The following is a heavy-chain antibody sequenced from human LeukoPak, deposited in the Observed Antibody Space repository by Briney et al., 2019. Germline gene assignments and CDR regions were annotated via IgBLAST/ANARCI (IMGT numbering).Heavy chain of an antibody. CDR3: ARGDSSGWLHAFDI. CDR2: ISWNSGII. J-gene: IGHJ3*02. CDR1: GFTFDDYA. D-gene: IGHD6-19*01. V-gene: IGHV3-9*01. Sequence: GGSLRLSCVASGFTFDDYAMHWVRQAPGKGLEWVSHISWNSGIIGYAGSVKGRFTISRDNAKNSLYLQMNSLRAEDTAVYYCARGDSSGWLHAFDIWGQGTMVTVSS.